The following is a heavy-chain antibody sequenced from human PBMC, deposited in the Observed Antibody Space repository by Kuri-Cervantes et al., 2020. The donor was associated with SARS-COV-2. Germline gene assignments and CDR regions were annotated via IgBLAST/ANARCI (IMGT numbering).Heavy chain of an antibody. D-gene: IGHD2-15*01. J-gene: IGHJ6*03. CDR3: ARNIGSGKDIYYYYMDV. V-gene: IGHV3-9*01. Sequence: SLKISCAASGFRFNDYALHWVRQAPGKGLEWVSGISWDSGSVGYADSVKGRFTISRDNAKNSLYLYMNSLRAEDTAVYYCARNIGSGKDIYYYYMDVWGKGTTVTVSS. CDR1: GFRFNDYA. CDR2: ISWDSGSV.